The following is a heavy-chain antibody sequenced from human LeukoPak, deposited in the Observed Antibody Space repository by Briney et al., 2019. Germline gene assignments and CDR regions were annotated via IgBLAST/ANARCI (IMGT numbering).Heavy chain of an antibody. CDR3: ASLGYCSSTSCYGNAFDI. D-gene: IGHD2-2*01. CDR1: GFTFSSYS. J-gene: IGHJ3*02. CDR2: ISSSSSYI. V-gene: IGHV3-21*01. Sequence: GGSLRLSCAASGFTFSSYSMNWVRQAPGKGLEWVSSISSSSSYIYYADSVKGRFTISRDNAKNSLYLQMNSLRAEDTAVYYCASLGYCSSTSCYGNAFDIWGQGTMVTVSS.